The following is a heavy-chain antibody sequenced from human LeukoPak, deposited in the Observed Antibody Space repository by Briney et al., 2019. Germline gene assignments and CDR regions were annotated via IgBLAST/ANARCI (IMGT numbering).Heavy chain of an antibody. CDR2: ISYDGSNK. CDR1: GFTFSNYW. Sequence: GGSLRLSCAASGFTFSNYWMNWVRQAPGKGLEWVAVISYDGSNKYYADSVKGRFTISRDNSKNTLYLQMNSLRAEDTAVYYCARGFVVLVAAITYYFDYGGRGTLVTVS. CDR3: ARGFVVLVAAITYYFDY. J-gene: IGHJ4*02. D-gene: IGHD2-15*01. V-gene: IGHV3-30-3*01.